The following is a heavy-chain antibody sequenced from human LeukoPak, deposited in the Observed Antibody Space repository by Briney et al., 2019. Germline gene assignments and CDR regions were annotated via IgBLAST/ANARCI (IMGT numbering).Heavy chain of an antibody. CDR1: GFTFSDYY. CDR3: ARVRIAVRFVTNDAFDF. V-gene: IGHV3-11*04. CDR2: ISSSGSTI. Sequence: GGSLRLSCAASGFTFSDYYMSWIRQAPGKGLEWVSYISSSGSTIYYADSVKGRFTISRDNAKNSLYLQMNSLRAEDTAVYYCARVRIAVRFVTNDAFDFWGQGTMVTVSS. D-gene: IGHD6-6*01. J-gene: IGHJ3*01.